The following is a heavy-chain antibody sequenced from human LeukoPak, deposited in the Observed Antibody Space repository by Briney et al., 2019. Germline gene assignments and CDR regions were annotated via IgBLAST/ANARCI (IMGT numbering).Heavy chain of an antibody. D-gene: IGHD3-22*01. CDR1: GDSISSGDYY. Sequence: PSQTLSLTCTVSGDSISSGDYYWSWIRQPAGKGLEWIGRISSSGSTNYNPSLRSRVTISVDTSKKQFSLKLSSVTAADTAVYYCARSSEGRYYYDSSGFSYYYYYMDVWGKGTTVTISS. V-gene: IGHV4-61*02. CDR3: ARSSEGRYYYDSSGFSYYYYYMDV. CDR2: ISSSGST. J-gene: IGHJ6*03.